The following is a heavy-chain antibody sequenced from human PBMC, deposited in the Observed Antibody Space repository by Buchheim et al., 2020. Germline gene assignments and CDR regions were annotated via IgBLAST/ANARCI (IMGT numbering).Heavy chain of an antibody. CDR3: ARLAPSIAARNYYYGMDV. J-gene: IGHJ6*02. CDR2: IYPGDSDT. D-gene: IGHD6-6*01. Sequence: EVQLVQSGAEVKKPGESLKISCKGSGYSFTSYWIGWVRQMPGKGLEWMGIIYPGDSDTRYSPSFQGQVTISADQSISTAYPQWSSLKASDTAMYYCARLAPSIAARNYYYGMDVWGQGTT. V-gene: IGHV5-51*03. CDR1: GYSFTSYW.